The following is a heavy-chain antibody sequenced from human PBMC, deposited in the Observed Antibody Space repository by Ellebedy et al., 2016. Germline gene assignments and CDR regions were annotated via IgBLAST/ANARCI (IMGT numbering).Heavy chain of an antibody. V-gene: IGHV3-64*04. J-gene: IGHJ4*02. CDR2: ISRNGSLV. CDR1: GFIFSSHA. CDR3: AGWAGDDNS. D-gene: IGHD7-27*01. Sequence: GESLKISXSASGFIFSSHAMHWVRQAPGKGLEYVSAISRNGSLVYYVDSVRGRFTISRDNAKNTLYLQMNSLRVEDTAIYYCAGWAGDDNSWGQGTLVTVSS.